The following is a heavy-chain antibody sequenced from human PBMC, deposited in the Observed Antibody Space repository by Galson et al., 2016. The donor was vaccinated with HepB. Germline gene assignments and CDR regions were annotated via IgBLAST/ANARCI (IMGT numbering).Heavy chain of an antibody. CDR1: GYSFTNYW. CDR3: ARMDFGVANYWDFDR. Sequence: QSGAEVKKPGESLRISCQGSGYSFTNYWISWVRQMPGKGLEWMGRIDPSDSYTKFSPSFQGHVTISTDKSTSTAYLQWNSLKASDTGMYYCARMDFGVANYWDFDRWGRGALITVSS. J-gene: IGHJ2*01. CDR2: IDPSDSYT. D-gene: IGHD3-3*01. V-gene: IGHV5-10-1*01.